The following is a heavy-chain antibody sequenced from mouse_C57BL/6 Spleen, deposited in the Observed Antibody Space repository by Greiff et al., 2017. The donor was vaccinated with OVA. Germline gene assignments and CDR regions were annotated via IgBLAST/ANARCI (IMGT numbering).Heavy chain of an antibody. CDR2: IYPRSGNT. D-gene: IGHD2-10*02. V-gene: IGHV1-81*01. J-gene: IGHJ4*01. CDR3: ARSEYLYAMDY. Sequence: VQLQESGAELARPGASVKLSCKASGYTFTSYGISWVKQRTGQGLEWIGEIYPRSGNTYYNEKFKGKATLTADKSSSTAYMELRSLTSEDSAVYFCARSEYLYAMDYWGQGTSVTVSS. CDR1: GYTFTSYG.